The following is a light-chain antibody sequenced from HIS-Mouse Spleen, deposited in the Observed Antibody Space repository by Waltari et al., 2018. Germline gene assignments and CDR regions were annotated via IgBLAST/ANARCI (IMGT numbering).Light chain of an antibody. J-gene: IGKJ2*01. Sequence: EIVMTQSPATLSVSPGERATLSCRASQSVSSNLAWYQQKPGQAPRLLIYGASTRATGIPARFSGSGSGTEFTLTISSLQSEDFAVYYCQQYNNWPPMYTFGQGTKLAIK. CDR1: QSVSSN. CDR2: GAS. CDR3: QQYNNWPPMYT. V-gene: IGKV3-15*01.